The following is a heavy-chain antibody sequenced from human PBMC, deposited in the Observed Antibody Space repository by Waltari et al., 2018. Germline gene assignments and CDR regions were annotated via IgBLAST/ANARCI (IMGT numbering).Heavy chain of an antibody. J-gene: IGHJ4*02. Sequence: EVQLVESGGGLVQPGESLRLSCAASGFTFSTYGMSWVGQAPGNGLEWVSVIYSGETTDYADSVKGRFTISRDNAKNSLYLQMNSLRAEDTAVYYCASMGFLEWLGPDYWGQGTLVTVSS. D-gene: IGHD3-3*01. V-gene: IGHV3-23*03. CDR2: IYSGETT. CDR3: ASMGFLEWLGPDY. CDR1: GFTFSTYG.